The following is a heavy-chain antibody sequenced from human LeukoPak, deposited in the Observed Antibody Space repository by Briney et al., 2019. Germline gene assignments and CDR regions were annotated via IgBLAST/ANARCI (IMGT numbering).Heavy chain of an antibody. CDR3: ARTGPRRGGLDV. CDR2: IYYSGST. Sequence: SETLSLTCTVSGGSIDTWYWSWIRQPPGRGLEWIGSIYYSGSTYYNPFLKSRVTISVGTSKNQFSLKLSSVTAADTAVYYCARTGPRRGGLDVWGQGTTVTVSS. J-gene: IGHJ6*02. D-gene: IGHD3-9*01. CDR1: GGSIDTWY. V-gene: IGHV4-59*05.